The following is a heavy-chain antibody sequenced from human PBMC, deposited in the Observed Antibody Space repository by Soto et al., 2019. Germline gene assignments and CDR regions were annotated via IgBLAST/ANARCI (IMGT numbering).Heavy chain of an antibody. CDR3: ARHPKYYSGYRYFDY. V-gene: IGHV5-51*01. CDR2: IYPDDSDT. Sequence: GESLKLSCMASGYSFSSYWIAWVRQMPGKGLEWMGIIYPDDSDTRYNPSFQGQVTISADKSISTAYLQWSSLKASDTAIYYCARHPKYYSGYRYFDYWGQGTRVTVSS. CDR1: GYSFSSYW. D-gene: IGHD5-12*01. J-gene: IGHJ4*02.